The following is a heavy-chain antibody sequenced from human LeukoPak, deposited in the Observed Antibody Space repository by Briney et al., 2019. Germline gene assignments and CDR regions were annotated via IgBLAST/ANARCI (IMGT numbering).Heavy chain of an antibody. V-gene: IGHV4-34*01. CDR1: GGSFSGYY. Sequence: SETLSLTSAVYGGSFSGYYWSWIRQPPGKGLEWIGEINHSGSTNYNPSLKSRVTISVDTSKNQFSLKLSSVTAADTAVYYCARGQYCSGGSCYSDWFDPWGQGTLVTVSS. CDR2: INHSGST. D-gene: IGHD2-15*01. J-gene: IGHJ5*02. CDR3: ARGQYCSGGSCYSDWFDP.